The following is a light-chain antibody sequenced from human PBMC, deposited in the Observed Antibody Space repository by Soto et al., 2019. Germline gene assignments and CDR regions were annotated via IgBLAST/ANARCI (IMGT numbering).Light chain of an antibody. J-gene: IGLJ1*01. CDR1: SSDVGGYNY. CDR2: EVS. V-gene: IGLV2-14*01. CDR3: CSYTRSNSYV. Sequence: QSVLAQPASVSGSPGQSITISCTGTSSDVGGYNYVSWYRQYPGKAPKLIIYEVSNRPSGVSNRFSGFKSGDTASLTISGLQAEDEADYYCCSYTRSNSYVIGSGTKVTVL.